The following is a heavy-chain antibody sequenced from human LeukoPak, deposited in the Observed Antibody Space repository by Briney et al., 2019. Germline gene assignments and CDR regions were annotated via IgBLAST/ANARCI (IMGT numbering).Heavy chain of an antibody. CDR3: AKDGVRVTFLSPRDYIWGSYRLGYFDY. V-gene: IGHV3-23*01. J-gene: IGHJ4*02. CDR2: ISGSGGST. D-gene: IGHD3-16*02. CDR1: GFTFSSYA. Sequence: GGSLRLSCAASGFTFSSYAMSWVRQAPGKGLEWVSAISGSGGSTYYADSVKGRFTISRDNSKDTLYLQMNSLRAEDTAVYYCAKDGVRVTFLSPRDYIWGSYRLGYFDYWGQGTLVTVSS.